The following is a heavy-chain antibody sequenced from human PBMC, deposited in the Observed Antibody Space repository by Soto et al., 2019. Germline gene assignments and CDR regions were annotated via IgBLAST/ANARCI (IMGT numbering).Heavy chain of an antibody. CDR1: GFTVSSNY. CDR2: ISGSGGST. D-gene: IGHD3-10*01. Sequence: GGSLRLSCAASGFTVSSNYISWVRQATGKGLEWVSAISGSGGSTYYADSVKGRFTISRDNYKNTLYLQMKRLRDEDTAVYYCAKSRGYGSWSYYRRDLRMDVWGQGTTVTVSS. V-gene: IGHV3-23*01. CDR3: AKSRGYGSWSYYRRDLRMDV. J-gene: IGHJ6*02.